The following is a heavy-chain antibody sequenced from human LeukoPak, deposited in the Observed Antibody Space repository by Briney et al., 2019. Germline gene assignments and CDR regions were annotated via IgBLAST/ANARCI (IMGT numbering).Heavy chain of an antibody. CDR1: GYTFTSYY. D-gene: IGHD1-26*01. V-gene: IGHV1-46*01. CDR3: ARGASGVVGATDVRDFDY. CDR2: INPSGGST. J-gene: IGHJ4*02. Sequence: GSVKVSCKASGYTFTSYYMHWVRQAPGQGLEWMGIINPSGGSTSYAQKFQGRVTMTRDTSTSTVYMELSSLRSEDTAVYYCARGASGVVGATDVRDFDYWGQGTLVTVSS.